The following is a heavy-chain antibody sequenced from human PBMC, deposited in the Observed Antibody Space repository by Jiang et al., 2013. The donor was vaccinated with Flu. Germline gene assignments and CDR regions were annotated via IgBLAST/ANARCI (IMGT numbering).Heavy chain of an antibody. D-gene: IGHD3-10*01. J-gene: IGHJ6*02. V-gene: IGHV3-48*03. CDR1: GFTFSSYE. CDR2: ISGSGDTR. Sequence: QPGGSLRLSCAASGFTFSSYEMNWVRQAPGKGLEWVSYISGSGDTRYYADSLKGRFTISRDNAKNSLYLQMNSLRAEDTAVYYCAREPSGYGYGMDVWGQGTTVTVSS. CDR3: AREPSGYGYGMDV.